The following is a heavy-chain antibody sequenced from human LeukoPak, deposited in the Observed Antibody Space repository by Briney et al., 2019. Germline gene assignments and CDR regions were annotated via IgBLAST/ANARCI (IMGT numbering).Heavy chain of an antibody. CDR2: IYYSGST. Sequence: SETLSLTCTVSGGSVSSGSYYWSWIRQPPGKGLEWIGYIYYSGSTNYNPSLESRVTISVDTSKNQFSLKLSSVTAADTAVYYCARDQHGDYEGGFDYWGQGTLVTVSS. D-gene: IGHD4-17*01. J-gene: IGHJ4*02. CDR3: ARDQHGDYEGGFDY. V-gene: IGHV4-61*01. CDR1: GGSVSSGSYY.